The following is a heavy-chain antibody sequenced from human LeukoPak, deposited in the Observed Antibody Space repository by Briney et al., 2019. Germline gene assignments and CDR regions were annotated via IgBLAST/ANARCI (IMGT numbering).Heavy chain of an antibody. CDR2: IIPIFGTA. Sequence: GASVKVSCKASGYTFTSSGISWVRQAPGQGLEWMGGIIPIFGTANYAQKFQGRVTITADKSTSTAYMELSSLRSEDTAVYYCARMAGFYYDFWSGYSPYYYYMDVWGKGTTVTVSS. V-gene: IGHV1-69*06. CDR3: ARMAGFYYDFWSGYSPYYYYMDV. CDR1: GYTFTSSG. D-gene: IGHD3-3*01. J-gene: IGHJ6*03.